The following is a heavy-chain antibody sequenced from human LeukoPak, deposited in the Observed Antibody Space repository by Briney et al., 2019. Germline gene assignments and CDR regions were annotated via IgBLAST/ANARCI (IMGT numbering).Heavy chain of an antibody. V-gene: IGHV4-34*01. J-gene: IGHJ4*02. CDR3: ASPAGRYCSGGSCYSEDFDY. Sequence: SETLSLTCAVYDGSFSGYYWSWIRQPPGKGLEWIGEINHSGSTNYNPSLKSRVTISVDTSKNQFSLKLSSVTAADTAVYYCASPAGRYCSGGSCYSEDFDYWGQGTLVTVSS. CDR2: INHSGST. CDR1: DGSFSGYY. D-gene: IGHD2-15*01.